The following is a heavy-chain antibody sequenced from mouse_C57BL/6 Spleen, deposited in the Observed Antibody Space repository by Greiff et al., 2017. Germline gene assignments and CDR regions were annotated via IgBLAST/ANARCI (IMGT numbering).Heavy chain of an antibody. CDR2: ISSGSSTI. J-gene: IGHJ1*03. V-gene: IGHV5-17*01. CDR3: ASNWDVNWYFDV. D-gene: IGHD4-1*01. CDR1: GFTFSDYG. Sequence: EVKLVESGGGLVKPGGSLKLSCAASGFTFSDYGMHWVRQAPEKGLEWVAYISSGSSTIYYADTVKGRFTISRDNAKNTLFLQMTSLRSEDTAMYYCASNWDVNWYFDVWGTGTTVTVSS.